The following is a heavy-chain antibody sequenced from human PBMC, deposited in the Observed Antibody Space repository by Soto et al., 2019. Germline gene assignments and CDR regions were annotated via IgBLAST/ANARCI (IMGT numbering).Heavy chain of an antibody. CDR1: GGSISSSNW. CDR3: ARAGVVVVPAAITNYYYYYGMDV. V-gene: IGHV4-4*02. Sequence: SETLSLTCAVSGGSISSSNWWSWVRQPPGKGLEWIGEIYHSGSTNYNPSLKSRVTISVDKSKNQFSLKLSSVTAADTAVYYCARAGVVVVPAAITNYYYYYGMDVWGQGTTVTVSS. CDR2: IYHSGST. D-gene: IGHD2-2*02. J-gene: IGHJ6*02.